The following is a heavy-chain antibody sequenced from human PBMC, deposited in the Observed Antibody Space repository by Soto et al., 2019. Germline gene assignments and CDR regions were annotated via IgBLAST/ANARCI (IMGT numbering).Heavy chain of an antibody. D-gene: IGHD1-1*01. J-gene: IGHJ5*01. V-gene: IGHV3-21*01. CDR3: ARDRHETTALAPYNWFES. CDR2: ISSSSSYV. CDR1: GFTFSSYS. Sequence: EVQLVESGGGLVKPGGSLRLSCAASGFTFSSYSMNWVRQAPGKGLEWVSSISSSSSYVYYADSVKGRFTISRDNAKNSLYLQMNSLTAEVTAVYYCARDRHETTALAPYNWFESWGQGTLVTVSS.